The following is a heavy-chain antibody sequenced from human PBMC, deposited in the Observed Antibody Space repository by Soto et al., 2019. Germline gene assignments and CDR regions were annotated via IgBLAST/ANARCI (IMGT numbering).Heavy chain of an antibody. CDR2: INAGNGNT. V-gene: IGHV1-3*01. Sequence: VKGACKAAVYSKSVHASRWRRQTTEQRLEWMGWINAGNGNTKYSQKFQGRGTITRDTSASTAYMELSSLRSEDTAVYYCARVFRFITMIVMLIVPWAPAFWGKGTLVPVSP. D-gene: IGHD3-22*01. CDR3: ARVFRFITMIVMLIVPWAPAF. J-gene: IGHJ4*02. CDR1: VYSKSVHA.